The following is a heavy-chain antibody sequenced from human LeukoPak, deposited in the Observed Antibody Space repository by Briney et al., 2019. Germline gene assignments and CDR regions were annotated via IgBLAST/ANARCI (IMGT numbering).Heavy chain of an antibody. CDR3: ARDYAPRLRYPDYGMDV. CDR2: INPSGGST. J-gene: IGHJ6*02. V-gene: IGHV1-46*01. Sequence: ASVKVSCKASGYTFTGYYIHWVRQAPGQGLEWMGIINPSGGSTSYAQKFQGRVTMTRDTSTSTVYMELSSLRSEDTAVYYCARDYAPRLRYPDYGMDVWGQGTTVTVSS. CDR1: GYTFTGYY. D-gene: IGHD3-9*01.